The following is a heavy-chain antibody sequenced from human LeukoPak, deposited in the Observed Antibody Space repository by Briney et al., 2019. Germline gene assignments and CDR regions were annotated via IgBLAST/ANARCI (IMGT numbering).Heavy chain of an antibody. V-gene: IGHV4-39*01. J-gene: IGHJ4*02. D-gene: IGHD1-1*01. Sequence: SETLSLTCTVSGGSISSSSYYWAWIRQPPGKGLECIGSIYYSGSPYYNPSLKSRVTISVDTSKNQFSLRLSSVTAADTAVYYCATWRTAKTGFDYWGQGTLVTVSS. CDR2: IYYSGSP. CDR3: ATWRTAKTGFDY. CDR1: GGSISSSSYY.